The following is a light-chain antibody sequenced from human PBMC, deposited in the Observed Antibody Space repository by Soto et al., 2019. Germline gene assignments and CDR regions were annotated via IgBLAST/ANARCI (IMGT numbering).Light chain of an antibody. J-gene: IGKJ1*01. V-gene: IGKV3-15*01. CDR2: GES. CDR3: QKYNNWPRT. Sequence: VMTQSPATLSVSPGDSATLSCRASQSVSSNLAWYQQKTGQAPRLLIYGESTRATGIPDRLSGSGSGTELTLTISRLQSEDFAVYYCQKYNNWPRTCGQGTKVDIK. CDR1: QSVSSN.